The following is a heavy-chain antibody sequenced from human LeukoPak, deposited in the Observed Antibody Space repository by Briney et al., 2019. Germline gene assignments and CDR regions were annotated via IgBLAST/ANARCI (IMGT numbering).Heavy chain of an antibody. D-gene: IGHD3-10*01. CDR3: ARQSGHPEGDY. J-gene: IGHJ4*02. CDR1: GYSLSSGYY. CDR2: IYHSGST. V-gene: IGHV4-38-2*01. Sequence: PSETLSLTCAVSGYSLSSGYYWGWIRQPPGKGLEWIGSIYHSGSTYYNPSLKSRVTISVDTSKNQFSLKLSSVTAADTAVYYCARQSGHPEGDYWGQGTLVTVSS.